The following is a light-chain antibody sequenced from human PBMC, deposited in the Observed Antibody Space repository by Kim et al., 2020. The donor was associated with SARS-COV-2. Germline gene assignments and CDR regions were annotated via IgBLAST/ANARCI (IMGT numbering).Light chain of an antibody. Sequence: APGKTARNAGGGNNSGSKSVHWYQQEPGQAPVLVIYYDSDRPSGIPERFSGSNSGNTATLSISRVEAGDEADYYCQVWDSSSDHVVFGGGTQLTVL. V-gene: IGLV3-21*04. J-gene: IGLJ2*01. CDR3: QVWDSSSDHVV. CDR2: YDS. CDR1: NSGSKS.